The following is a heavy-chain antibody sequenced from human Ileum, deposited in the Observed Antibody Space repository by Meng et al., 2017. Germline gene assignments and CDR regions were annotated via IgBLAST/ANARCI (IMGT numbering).Heavy chain of an antibody. D-gene: IGHD1-26*01. CDR2: INHSATT. CDR1: GGSSSAYY. J-gene: IGHJ2*01. V-gene: IGHV4-34*01. Sequence: QVKLQQWGAGLFRPSETLSLTGGVYGGSSSAYYWTWSRQPPGKGLEWIGEINHSATTYYSPSLMGRVSVSVDTSKNQFSLKLTSVTAADTAVYYCARSERSVYWYFDLWGRGTLVTVSS. CDR3: ARSERSVYWYFDL.